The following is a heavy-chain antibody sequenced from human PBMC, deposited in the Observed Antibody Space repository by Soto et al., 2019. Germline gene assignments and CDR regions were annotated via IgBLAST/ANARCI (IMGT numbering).Heavy chain of an antibody. CDR3: ARESRSGNSNWFDP. CDR1: GGSISSGGYS. Sequence: QLQLQESGSGLVKPSQTLSLTCAVSGGSISSGGYSWSWIRQPPGKGLEWIGYIYHSGSTYYNPSLKSRVTISVDRSKNQFSLKLSSVTAADTAVYYCARESRSGNSNWFDPWGQGTLVTVSS. V-gene: IGHV4-30-2*01. CDR2: IYHSGST. J-gene: IGHJ5*02. D-gene: IGHD2-15*01.